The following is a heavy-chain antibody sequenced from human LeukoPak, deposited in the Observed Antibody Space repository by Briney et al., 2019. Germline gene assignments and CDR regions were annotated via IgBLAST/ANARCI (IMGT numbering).Heavy chain of an antibody. D-gene: IGHD1-26*01. CDR3: ARAGIVGATGALDY. CDR2: IYYSGST. CDR1: GGSISSGDYY. J-gene: IGHJ4*02. Sequence: SETLSLTCTVSGGSISSGDYYWSWIRQPPGKGLEWIGYIYYSGSTYYNPSLKSRVTISVDTSKNQFSLKLGSVTAADTAVYYCARAGIVGATGALDYWGQGTLVTVSS. V-gene: IGHV4-30-4*01.